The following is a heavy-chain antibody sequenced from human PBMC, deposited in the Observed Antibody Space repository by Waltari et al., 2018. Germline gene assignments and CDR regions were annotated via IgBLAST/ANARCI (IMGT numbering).Heavy chain of an antibody. CDR3: AVGRYSSGADY. CDR1: SGPISSGRYS. CDR2: IYYSGST. V-gene: IGHV4-31*03. J-gene: IGHJ4*02. D-gene: IGHD3-16*02. Sequence: QVQLPESGPGLVQPSQTLSPTCTVSSGPISSGRYSWSWNRQHPGKGLEWIGYIYYSGSTYYNPSLKSRVTISVDTSKNQFSLKLSSVTAADTAVYYCAVGRYSSGADYWGQGTLVTVSS.